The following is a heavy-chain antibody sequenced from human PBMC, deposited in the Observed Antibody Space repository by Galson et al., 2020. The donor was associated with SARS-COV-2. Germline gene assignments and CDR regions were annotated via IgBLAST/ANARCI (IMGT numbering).Heavy chain of an antibody. Sequence: GESLKISCAASGFTFSSYAMHWVRQAPGKGLEWVAVISHDGSNKYYADSVKGRFTISRDNSKNTLYLQMNSLRAEDTAVYYCARVDLAGGDYYYGMDVWGQGTTVTVSS. V-gene: IGHV3-30*04. CDR3: ARVDLAGGDYYYGMDV. D-gene: IGHD3-10*01. CDR2: ISHDGSNK. CDR1: GFTFSSYA. J-gene: IGHJ6*02.